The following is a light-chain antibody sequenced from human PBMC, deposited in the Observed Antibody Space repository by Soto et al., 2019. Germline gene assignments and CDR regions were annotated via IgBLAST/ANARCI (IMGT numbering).Light chain of an antibody. J-gene: IGKJ4*01. CDR1: QSISSY. CDR2: AAS. V-gene: IGKV1-39*01. Sequence: DIQMTPSPSSLSASVVDRVTITCRASQSISSYLNWYQQKPGKAPKLLIYAASSLQSGVPSRFSGSGSGTDFTLTISSLQPEDFATYYCQQSYSTLLTFGGGTKVDIK. CDR3: QQSYSTLLT.